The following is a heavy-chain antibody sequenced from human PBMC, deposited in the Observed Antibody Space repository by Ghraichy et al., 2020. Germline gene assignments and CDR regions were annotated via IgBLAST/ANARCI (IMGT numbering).Heavy chain of an antibody. CDR2: IKEDGSQK. CDR3: ARGYCFDP. J-gene: IGHJ5*02. V-gene: IGHV3-7*03. Sequence: GVLNISCAASGFTFSTYWMSWVRQAPGKGLEWVASIKEDGSQKNYVDSVKGRFTISRDNAKNSLYLEMNSLKVEDTAVYYCARGYCFDPWGQGTLVTVSS. CDR1: GFTFSTYW.